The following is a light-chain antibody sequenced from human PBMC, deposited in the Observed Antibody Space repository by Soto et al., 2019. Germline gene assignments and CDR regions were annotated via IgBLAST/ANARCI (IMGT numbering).Light chain of an antibody. Sequence: QSVLTQPASVSGSPGQSITISCTGTSSDVGGYNYVSWYQHHPGKAPKLVIYDVSDRPSGVSNRFSGSKSGNTASLTISWLQAEDEADFYCSSYTSSSTVVFGGGTKVTVL. V-gene: IGLV2-14*03. CDR3: SSYTSSSTVV. CDR2: DVS. CDR1: SSDVGGYNY. J-gene: IGLJ2*01.